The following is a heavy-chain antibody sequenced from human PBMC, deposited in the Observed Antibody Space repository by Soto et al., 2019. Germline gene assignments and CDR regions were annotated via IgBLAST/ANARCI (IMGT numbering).Heavy chain of an antibody. Sequence: EVQLVESGGGLVQPGGSLRLSCAASGFTFSSYWMHWVRQAPGKGLVWVSRINSDGSSTSYADSVKGRFTISRDNAKNTLYLQMNRLRAEDTAVYYGARVQWGGELPGVWGQGTMVTVSS. V-gene: IGHV3-74*01. CDR2: INSDGSST. CDR3: ARVQWGGELPGV. D-gene: IGHD1-26*01. J-gene: IGHJ3*01. CDR1: GFTFSSYW.